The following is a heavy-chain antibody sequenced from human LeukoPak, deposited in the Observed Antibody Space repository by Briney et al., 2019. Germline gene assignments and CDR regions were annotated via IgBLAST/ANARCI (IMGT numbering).Heavy chain of an antibody. V-gene: IGHV1-46*01. CDR3: ARAPDRGY. J-gene: IGHJ4*02. CDR2: INPNSGST. D-gene: IGHD3-10*01. Sequence: GASVKVSCKASGYTFTTYYLHWVRQAPGQGLEWMGIINPNSGSTSYAQKFLGRVTMTRDMSTNTVYMELSSLRSEDTAVYYCARAPDRGYWGQGTLVTVSS. CDR1: GYTFTTYY.